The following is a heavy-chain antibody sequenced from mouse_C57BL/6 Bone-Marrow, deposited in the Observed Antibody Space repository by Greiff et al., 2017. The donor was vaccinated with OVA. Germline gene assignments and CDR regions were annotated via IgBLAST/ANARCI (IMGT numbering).Heavy chain of an antibody. V-gene: IGHV1-85*01. Sequence: VMLVESGPELVKPGASVKLSCKASGYTFTSYDINWVKQRPGQGLEWIGWIYPRDGSTKYNEKFKGKATLTVDTSSSTAYMELHSLTSEDSAVYFCARRDYSNFFAYWGQGTLVTVSA. CDR1: GYTFTSYD. CDR2: IYPRDGST. CDR3: ARRDYSNFFAY. J-gene: IGHJ3*01. D-gene: IGHD2-5*01.